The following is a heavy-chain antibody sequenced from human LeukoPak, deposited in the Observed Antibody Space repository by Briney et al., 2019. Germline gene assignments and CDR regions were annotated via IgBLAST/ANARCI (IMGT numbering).Heavy chain of an antibody. CDR2: IYHSGST. Sequence: PSETLSLTCTVSGDSISSSSYYWGWIRQPPGKGLEWIGSIYHSGSTYYNPSLKSRVTISVDTSKNQFSLKLSSVTAADTAVYYCARPHGWGRFDAFDIWGQGTMVTVSS. CDR1: GDSISSSSYY. CDR3: ARPHGWGRFDAFDI. D-gene: IGHD1-26*01. V-gene: IGHV4-39*07. J-gene: IGHJ3*02.